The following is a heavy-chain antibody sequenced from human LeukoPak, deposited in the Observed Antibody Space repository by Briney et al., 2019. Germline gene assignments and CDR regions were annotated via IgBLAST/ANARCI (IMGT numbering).Heavy chain of an antibody. J-gene: IGHJ4*02. D-gene: IGHD3-10*01. V-gene: IGHV4-39*07. CDR1: GGSISSSSYY. CDR3: ARDLWFGESRLDY. CDR2: IYYSGST. Sequence: KPSETLSLTCTVSGGSISSSSYYWGWIRQPPGKGLEWIGSIYYSGSTYYNPSLKSRVTISVDTSKNQFSLKLSSVTAADTAVYYCARDLWFGESRLDYWGQGTLVTVSS.